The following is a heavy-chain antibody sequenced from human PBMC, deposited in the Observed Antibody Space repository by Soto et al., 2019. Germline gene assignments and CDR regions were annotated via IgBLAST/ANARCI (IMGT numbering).Heavy chain of an antibody. Sequence: SETLSLTCTVSGGSLTDHYWNWVRQPPGKGLDWIGYVYYSGNTNYNPSLKSRVTISVDTSKNQFSLNLGSVTAADTAVYYCARGNDWKSSTFDIWGQGTMVTVS. J-gene: IGHJ3*02. D-gene: IGHD2-21*01. V-gene: IGHV4-59*11. CDR2: VYYSGNT. CDR3: ARGNDWKSSTFDI. CDR1: GGSLTDHY.